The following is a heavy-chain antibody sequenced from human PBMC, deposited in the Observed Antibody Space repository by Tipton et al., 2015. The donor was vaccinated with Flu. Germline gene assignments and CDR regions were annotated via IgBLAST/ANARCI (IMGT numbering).Heavy chain of an antibody. CDR3: ARAPMHSSGYYDY. CDR1: GGSFSGYY. CDR2: INHSGST. Sequence: TLSLTCAVYGGSFSGYYWSWLRQPPGKGLEWIGEINHSGSTNYNPSLKSRVTISVDTSKNQFSLTLSSVTAADTAVYSCARAPMHSSGYYDYWGQGTLVTVPS. D-gene: IGHD3-22*01. J-gene: IGHJ4*02. V-gene: IGHV4-34*01.